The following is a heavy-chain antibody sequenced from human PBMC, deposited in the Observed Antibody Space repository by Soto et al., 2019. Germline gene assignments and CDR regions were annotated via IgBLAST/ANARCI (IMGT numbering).Heavy chain of an antibody. CDR3: AKPPTGDCTYGVCYSSWFDP. Sequence: VQLVESGGGVVQPGRSLRLSCAASGFTFSSYGMHWVRQAPGKGREWVAVISYDGSNKYYADSVKGRFTIPRDNSKNTLYLQMHSLRAEDTAVYYCAKPPTGDCTYGVCYSSWFDPWGQGTLVTVSS. J-gene: IGHJ5*02. D-gene: IGHD2-8*01. CDR2: ISYDGSNK. V-gene: IGHV3-30*18. CDR1: GFTFSSYG.